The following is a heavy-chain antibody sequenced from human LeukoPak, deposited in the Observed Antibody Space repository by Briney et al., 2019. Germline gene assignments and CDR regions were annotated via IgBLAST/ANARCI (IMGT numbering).Heavy chain of an antibody. CDR1: GYTFTSYG. Sequence: GASVKVSCKASGYTFTSYGISWVRQAPGQGLEWMGWISAYNGNTNYAQKLQGRVTMTTDTSTSTAYMELSRLRSDDTAVYYCARGSHAWLRGLGNPDYWGQGTLVTVSS. V-gene: IGHV1-18*01. J-gene: IGHJ4*02. D-gene: IGHD5-18*01. CDR3: ARGSHAWLRGLGNPDY. CDR2: ISAYNGNT.